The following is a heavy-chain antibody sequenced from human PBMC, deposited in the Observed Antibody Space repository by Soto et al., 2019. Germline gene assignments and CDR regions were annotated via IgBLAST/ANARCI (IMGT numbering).Heavy chain of an antibody. J-gene: IGHJ6*02. CDR2: IYHSGST. D-gene: IGHD3-10*01. CDR1: GGSISNHY. V-gene: IGHV4-59*08. Sequence: QLQLQESGPGLVNPSATLSLTCTVSGGSISNHYCSWFRQPPGKGLEWIGYIYHSGSTSYNPSLKSRVTMSVDSSKNQFSLMLNSVTATDTAIYYCARQGFGELHGLVDVWGQGTTVSVSS. CDR3: ARQGFGELHGLVDV.